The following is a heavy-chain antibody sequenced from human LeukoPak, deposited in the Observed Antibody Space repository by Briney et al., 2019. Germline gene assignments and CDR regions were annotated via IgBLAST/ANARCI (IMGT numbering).Heavy chain of an antibody. D-gene: IGHD6-19*01. CDR1: GYTFTNYG. Sequence: ASVKVSCKASGYTFTNYGISWVRQAPGQGLEWMGWISAYNGNTYYAQKFQVRVTMTTDTSTNTAYMELRSLRFDDTAVYHCARDKSVAGAFDYWGQGTLVTVSS. J-gene: IGHJ4*02. CDR3: ARDKSVAGAFDY. V-gene: IGHV1-18*01. CDR2: ISAYNGNT.